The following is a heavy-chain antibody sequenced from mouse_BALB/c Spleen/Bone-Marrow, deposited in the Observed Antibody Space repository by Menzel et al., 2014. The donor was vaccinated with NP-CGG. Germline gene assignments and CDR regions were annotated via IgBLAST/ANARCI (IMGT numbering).Heavy chain of an antibody. CDR3: ARGRDYDVFSY. CDR2: IDPSDSET. J-gene: IGHJ3*01. D-gene: IGHD2-4*01. V-gene: IGHV1-69*02. CDR1: GYTFTSYW. Sequence: VQRVESGAELVKPGAPVKLSCKASGYTFTSYWMNWVKQRPGRGLEWIGRIDPSDSETHYNQKFKDKAILTVDKSSSTAYMQLSSLTSEDSAVYYCARGRDYDVFSYWGQGTLVTVSA.